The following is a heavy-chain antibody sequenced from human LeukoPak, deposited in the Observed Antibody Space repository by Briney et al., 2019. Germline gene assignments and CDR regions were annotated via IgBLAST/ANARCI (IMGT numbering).Heavy chain of an antibody. D-gene: IGHD6-19*01. V-gene: IGHV3-23*01. CDR2: ISGSGGST. J-gene: IGHJ3*02. CDR1: GFTFSSYT. CDR3: ARVSAVQYSSGWYVPAGPLVGPFDI. Sequence: PGGSLRPSCAASGFTFSSYTMSWVRQAPGKGLEWVSAISGSGGSTYYADSVKGRFTISRDNAKNSLYLQMNSLRAEDTAVYYCARVSAVQYSSGWYVPAGPLVGPFDIWGQGTMVTVSS.